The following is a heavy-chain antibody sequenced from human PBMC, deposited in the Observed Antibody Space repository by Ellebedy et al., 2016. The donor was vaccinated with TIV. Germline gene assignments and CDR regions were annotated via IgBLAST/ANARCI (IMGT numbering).Heavy chain of an antibody. D-gene: IGHD3-9*01. CDR2: INPNTGGT. Sequence: AASVKVSCKTSGYTFTGYFLHWVRQAPGQGLEWMGWINPNTGGTHYAHKFQDRVTMTRDTSISTAYMDLSWLRSDDTAVYYWAREEPKLVTADYWGQGTLVTVSS. CDR3: AREEPKLVTADY. V-gene: IGHV1-2*02. CDR1: GYTFTGYF. J-gene: IGHJ4*02.